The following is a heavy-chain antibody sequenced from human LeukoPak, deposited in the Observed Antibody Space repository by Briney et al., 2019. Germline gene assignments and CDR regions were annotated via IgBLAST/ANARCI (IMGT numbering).Heavy chain of an antibody. Sequence: GGSLRLSCAASGFTFSTYEMNWVPQAPGKGLEWVSYISSSGNGDTIYQPDSVKGRFTISRDNAENSLYLQMNSLRAEDTAVYFCARARGDWDAFDIWGRGTMVTVSS. J-gene: IGHJ3*02. CDR3: ARARGDWDAFDI. D-gene: IGHD2-21*02. V-gene: IGHV3-48*03. CDR2: ISSSGNGDTI. CDR1: GFTFSTYE.